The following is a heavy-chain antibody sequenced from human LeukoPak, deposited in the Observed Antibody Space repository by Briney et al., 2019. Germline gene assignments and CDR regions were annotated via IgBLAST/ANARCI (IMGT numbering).Heavy chain of an antibody. D-gene: IGHD5-18*01. CDR1: GYTFTSYY. V-gene: IGHV1-46*01. J-gene: IGHJ4*02. CDR3: ATVGYSYGPEHNYYFDY. Sequence: ASVKVSCKASGYTFTSYYMHWVRQAPGQGLEWMGIINPSGGSTSYAQKFQGRVTMTEDTSTDTAYMELSSLRSEDTAVYYCATVGYSYGPEHNYYFDYWGQGTLVTVSS. CDR2: INPSGGST.